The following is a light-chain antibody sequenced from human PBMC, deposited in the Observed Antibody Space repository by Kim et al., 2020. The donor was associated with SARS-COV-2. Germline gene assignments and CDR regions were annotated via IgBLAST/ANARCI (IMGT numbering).Light chain of an antibody. J-gene: IGLJ2*01. CDR3: AAWDDSLSGVV. Sequence: GQRVNISCYGSSSNIGSNYVYWYQQLPGTAPKLLIYRNNQRPSGVPDRFSGSKSGTSASLAISGLRSEDEADYYCAAWDDSLSGVVFGGGTQLTVL. CDR1: SSNIGSNY. V-gene: IGLV1-47*01. CDR2: RNN.